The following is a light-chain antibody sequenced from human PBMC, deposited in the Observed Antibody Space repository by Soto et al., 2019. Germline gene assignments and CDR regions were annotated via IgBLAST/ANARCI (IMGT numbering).Light chain of an antibody. Sequence: DLQMTQSPSSLSASVGDRVTITCRASQSISSYLNWYQQKPGKAPKLLILAASIFQSGVPSRFSGSGSGTVFTLTISSLQPEDSATYYCQQSYRTPYTFGQGTRLEIK. CDR3: QQSYRTPYT. V-gene: IGKV1-39*01. CDR1: QSISSY. J-gene: IGKJ2*01. CDR2: AAS.